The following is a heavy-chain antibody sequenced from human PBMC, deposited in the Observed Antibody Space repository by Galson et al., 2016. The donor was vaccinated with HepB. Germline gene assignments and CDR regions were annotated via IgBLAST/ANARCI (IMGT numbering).Heavy chain of an antibody. Sequence: SLRLSCAASGFTFRYYAMSWVRQAPGKGLEWVSTVSTSGGEAYYEDSVRGRFTTSRDNSMNTLFLQMHNLRDEDTAVYYCAKPPGTLVVGNITEYYYEHWGHGTLVTVSS. V-gene: IGHV3-23*01. CDR2: VSTSGGEA. CDR3: AKPPGTLVVGNITEYYYEH. J-gene: IGHJ4*01. D-gene: IGHD1-14*01. CDR1: GFTFRYYA.